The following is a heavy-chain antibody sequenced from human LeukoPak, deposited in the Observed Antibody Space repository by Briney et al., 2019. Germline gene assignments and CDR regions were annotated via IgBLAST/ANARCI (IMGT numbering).Heavy chain of an antibody. CDR2: IYYSGST. J-gene: IGHJ4*02. CDR1: GGSISSSSYY. V-gene: IGHV4-39*01. CDR3: ARHSGLLPEFDY. Sequence: PSETLSLTCTVSGGSISSSSYYWGWIRQPPGKGLEWIGSIYYSGSTYYNPSLKSRVTISVDTSKNQFSLKLSSVTAADTAVHYCARHSGLLPEFDYWGQGTLVTVSS. D-gene: IGHD3-22*01.